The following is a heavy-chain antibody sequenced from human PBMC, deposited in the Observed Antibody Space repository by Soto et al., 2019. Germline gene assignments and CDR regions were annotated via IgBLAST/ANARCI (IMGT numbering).Heavy chain of an antibody. CDR3: VRATYFSDSSGYTRCLDY. D-gene: IGHD3-22*01. V-gene: IGHV3-11*01. J-gene: IGHJ4*02. Sequence: LRLSCAASGFTFSDSYMSWIRQAPGKGLEWISYITFSGNTVYYADSLKGRFTISRDNAKNSLYLQMNRLRAEDTAVYYCVRATYFSDSSGYTRCLDYWGQGTLVTVSS. CDR1: GFTFSDSY. CDR2: ITFSGNTV.